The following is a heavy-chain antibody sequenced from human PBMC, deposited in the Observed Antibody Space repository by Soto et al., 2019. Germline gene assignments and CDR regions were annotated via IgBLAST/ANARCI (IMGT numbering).Heavy chain of an antibody. CDR3: ARDKRPPYGVAAAGPYYYYGMDV. V-gene: IGHV4-39*07. CDR2: FYYSGST. CDR1: GGSISSSSYY. Sequence: SETLSLTCTVSGGSISSSSYYWGWIRQPPGKGLEWIGSFYYSGSTYYNPSLKSRVTISVDTSKNQFSLKLSSVTAADTAVYYCARDKRPPYGVAAAGPYYYYGMDVWGQGTTVTVSS. D-gene: IGHD6-13*01. J-gene: IGHJ6*02.